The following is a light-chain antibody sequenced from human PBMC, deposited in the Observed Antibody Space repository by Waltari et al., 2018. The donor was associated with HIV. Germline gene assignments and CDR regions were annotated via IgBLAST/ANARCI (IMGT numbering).Light chain of an antibody. Sequence: SYELTQPPSVSVSPGQTASITCSGDKLGAKYACWYQQKPGQSPVLVIYQDNKRPSGIPERFSGSNSGNRATLTISGTQPMDEADYYCQAWDSSTVIFGGGTNLTVL. J-gene: IGLJ2*01. CDR3: QAWDSSTVI. CDR1: KLGAKY. V-gene: IGLV3-1*01. CDR2: QDN.